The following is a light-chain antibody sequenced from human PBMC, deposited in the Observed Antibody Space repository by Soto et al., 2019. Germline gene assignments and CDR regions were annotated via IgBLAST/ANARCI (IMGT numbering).Light chain of an antibody. CDR2: SNS. CDR3: AAWDDSLNGVI. Sequence: QAVVTQSPSASGTPGQRVTISCSGSSSNIASNTVNWYQQLPGTAPKSIIYSNSQRPSGVPDRFSGSKSGTSASLAISGIQPEDEADYYCAAWDDSLNGVIFGGGTKLTVL. V-gene: IGLV1-44*01. CDR1: SSNIASNT. J-gene: IGLJ2*01.